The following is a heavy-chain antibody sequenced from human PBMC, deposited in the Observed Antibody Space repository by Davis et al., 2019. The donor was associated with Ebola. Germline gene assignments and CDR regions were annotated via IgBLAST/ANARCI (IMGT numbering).Heavy chain of an antibody. CDR2: INAGSGNT. J-gene: IGHJ4*02. CDR1: GGTFSSYA. CDR3: ARSVVAASFAILDY. D-gene: IGHD2-15*01. V-gene: IGHV1-3*01. Sequence: ASVKVSCKASGGTFSSYAISWVRQAPGQRLEWMGWINAGSGNTKYSQKFQGRVTITRDTSASTAYMELSSLRSEDTAVYYCARSVVAASFAILDYWGQGTLVTVSS.